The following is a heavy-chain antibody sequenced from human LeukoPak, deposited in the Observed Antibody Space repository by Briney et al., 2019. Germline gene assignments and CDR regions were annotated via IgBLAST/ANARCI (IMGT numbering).Heavy chain of an antibody. D-gene: IGHD6-13*01. CDR3: ARTAAGTFYYYHYMDV. CDR2: ISYDGSNK. V-gene: IGHV3-30*03. CDR1: GFTVSSNY. J-gene: IGHJ6*03. Sequence: GGSLRLSCAASGFTVSSNYMSWVRQAPGKGLEWVAVISYDGSNKYYADSVKGRFTISRDNSKNTLYLQMNSLRAEDTAVYYCARTAAGTFYYYHYMDVWGKGTTVTVSS.